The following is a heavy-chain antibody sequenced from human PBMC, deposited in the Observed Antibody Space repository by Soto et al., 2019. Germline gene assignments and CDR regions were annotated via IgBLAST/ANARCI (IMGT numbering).Heavy chain of an antibody. V-gene: IGHV1-8*01. D-gene: IGHD3-3*01. Sequence: ASVKVSCKASGYTFASYNMYWVRQVKGQGLEWMGWMNPNSGDKGYAQKFLDRVIMTRDTTIKTAYLELTSLTSEDTAVYYCARGGRYLELFPWFDPWGQGTLVTVSS. J-gene: IGHJ5*02. CDR1: GYTFASYN. CDR3: ARGGRYLELFPWFDP. CDR2: MNPNSGDK.